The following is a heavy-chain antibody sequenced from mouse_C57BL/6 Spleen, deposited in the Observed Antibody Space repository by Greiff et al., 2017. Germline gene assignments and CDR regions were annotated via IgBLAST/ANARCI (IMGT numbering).Heavy chain of an antibody. CDR3: ARGSNYYFDY. CDR2: ISYDGSN. Sequence: EVKVEESGPGLVKPSQSLSLTCSVTGYSITSGYYWNWIRQFPGKKLEWMGYISYDGSNNYNPSLKNRISITRDTSKNQFFLKLNSVTTEDTATYYCARGSNYYFDYWGQGTTLTVAS. J-gene: IGHJ2*01. CDR1: GYSITSGYY. V-gene: IGHV3-6*01. D-gene: IGHD2-5*01.